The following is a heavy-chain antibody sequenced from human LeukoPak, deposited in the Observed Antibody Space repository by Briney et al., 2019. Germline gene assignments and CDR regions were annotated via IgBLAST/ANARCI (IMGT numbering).Heavy chain of an antibody. CDR3: ARGPPRDFGTSGFYYNY. D-gene: IGHD3-22*01. CDR2: INRSGST. V-gene: IGHV4-34*01. CDR1: GGSFSDYY. Sequence: SETLSLTCAIYGGSFSDYYWSWIRQPPGKGLEWIGAINRSGSTNFHPSLTSRVTMSVDTAKSPFSLNLSSLAAADTAVYYCARGPPRDFGTSGFYYNYWGQGTRVTVSS. J-gene: IGHJ4*02.